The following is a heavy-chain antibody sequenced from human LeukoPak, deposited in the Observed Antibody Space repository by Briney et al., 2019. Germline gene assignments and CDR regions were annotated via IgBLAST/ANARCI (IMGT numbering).Heavy chain of an antibody. CDR2: IYPGDSDT. D-gene: IGHD6-13*01. CDR1: GYSFTNYW. CDR3: ARPSSGTWYGVFDF. J-gene: IGHJ4*02. Sequence: GESLKISFKGSGYSFTNYWIGWVRQMPGKGLEWMGIIYPGDSDTRFSPSFQGQVTISADKSISTAYLQWSSLKASDTAMYYCARPSSGTWYGVFDFWGQGTLVTVSS. V-gene: IGHV5-51*01.